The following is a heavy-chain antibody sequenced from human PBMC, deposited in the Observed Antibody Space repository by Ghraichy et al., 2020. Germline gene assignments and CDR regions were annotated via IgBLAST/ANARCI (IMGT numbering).Heavy chain of an antibody. Sequence: GVLNISCAASGFTVSSNYMSWVRQAPGKGLEWVSVIYSGGSTYYADSVKGRFTISRDNSKNTLYLQMNSLRAEDTAVYYCARDAGGPPAFDIWGQGTMVTVSS. V-gene: IGHV3-53*01. CDR1: GFTVSSNY. D-gene: IGHD3-16*01. CDR3: ARDAGGPPAFDI. CDR2: IYSGGST. J-gene: IGHJ3*02.